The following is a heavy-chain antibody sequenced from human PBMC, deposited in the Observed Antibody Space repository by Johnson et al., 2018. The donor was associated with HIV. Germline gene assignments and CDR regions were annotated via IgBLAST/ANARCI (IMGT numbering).Heavy chain of an antibody. CDR3: ARYCTGGVCSDAFDI. V-gene: IGHV3-30*04. J-gene: IGHJ3*02. CDR2: ISYDGSNK. D-gene: IGHD2-8*02. CDR1: GFTFSSYA. Sequence: QVQLVESAGGVVQPGRSLRLSCAASGFTFSSYAMHWVRQAPGKGREWVAAISYDGSNKYYADSVKGRFTNSRDNSKNTLYLQMNSLRAEDTAGYYCARYCTGGVCSDAFDIWGQGTMVTVSS.